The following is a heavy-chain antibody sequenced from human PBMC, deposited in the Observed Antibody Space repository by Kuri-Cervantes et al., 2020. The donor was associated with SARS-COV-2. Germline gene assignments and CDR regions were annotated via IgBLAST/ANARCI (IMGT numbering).Heavy chain of an antibody. CDR3: AITLGLGEPHAFDI. D-gene: IGHD3-16*01. CDR1: GFTFTSHA. J-gene: IGHJ3*02. V-gene: IGHV3-30*03. CDR2: ISYDGSNK. Sequence: GGSLRLSCAVSGFTFTSHAMHWVRQAPGKGLEWVALISYDGSNKFYADSVKGRFTISRDNAKNTLYLQMNSLRAEDTAVYYCAITLGLGEPHAFDIWGQGTMVTVSS.